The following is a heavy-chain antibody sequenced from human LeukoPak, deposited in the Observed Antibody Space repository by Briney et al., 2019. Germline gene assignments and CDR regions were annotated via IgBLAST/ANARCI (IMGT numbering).Heavy chain of an antibody. CDR2: ISGSSGII. CDR1: GFTFNTYT. D-gene: IGHD2-2*01. J-gene: IGHJ5*02. CDR3: AREIPHTPDCSSTSCGGAFDP. Sequence: PGGSLRLSCAASGFTFNTYTMNWVRQAPGKGLEWVSYISGSSGIIDYADSVRGRFTISRDNSKNTLYLQMNSLRAEDTAVYYCAREIPHTPDCSSTSCGGAFDPWGQGTLVTVSS. V-gene: IGHV3-48*01.